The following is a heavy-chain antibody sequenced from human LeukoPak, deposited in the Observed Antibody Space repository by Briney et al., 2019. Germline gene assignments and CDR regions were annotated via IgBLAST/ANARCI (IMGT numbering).Heavy chain of an antibody. CDR1: GFTFSSYA. J-gene: IGHJ4*02. V-gene: IGHV3-23*01. CDR2: ISGSGGST. CDR3: AKDYYDSSGYYVPIDY. D-gene: IGHD3-22*01. Sequence: GGSLRLSCAASGFTFSSYAMSRVRQAPGKGLEWVSAISGSGGSTYYADSVKGRFTISRDNSKNTLYLQMNSLRAEDTAVYYCAKDYYDSSGYYVPIDYWGQGTLVTVSS.